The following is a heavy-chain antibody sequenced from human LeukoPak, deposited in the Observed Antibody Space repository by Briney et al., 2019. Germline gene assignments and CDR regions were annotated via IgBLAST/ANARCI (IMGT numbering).Heavy chain of an antibody. CDR2: ISWNSGSI. Sequence: PGGSLRLSCAASGFTFDDYAMHWGRQAPGKGLEWVSGISWNSGSIGYADSVKGRFTISRDNAKNSLYMQMNSLRAEDMALYYCAKDMGAGIARYDNDAFDIWGQGTMVTVSS. V-gene: IGHV3-9*03. D-gene: IGHD3-9*01. J-gene: IGHJ3*02. CDR3: AKDMGAGIARYDNDAFDI. CDR1: GFTFDDYA.